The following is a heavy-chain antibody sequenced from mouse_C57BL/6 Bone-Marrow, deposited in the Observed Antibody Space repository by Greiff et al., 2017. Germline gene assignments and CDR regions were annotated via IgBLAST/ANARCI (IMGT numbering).Heavy chain of an antibody. CDR2: ISYDGSN. Sequence: EVQLVESGPGLVKPSQSLSLTCSVTGYSITSGYYWNWIRQFPGNKLEWMGYISYDGSNNYNPSLKNRISITRDTSTNQFFLKLNSVTTEDTATYYCARVYYWYFDVWGTGTTVTVSS. J-gene: IGHJ1*03. CDR3: ARVYYWYFDV. V-gene: IGHV3-6*01. CDR1: GYSITSGYY.